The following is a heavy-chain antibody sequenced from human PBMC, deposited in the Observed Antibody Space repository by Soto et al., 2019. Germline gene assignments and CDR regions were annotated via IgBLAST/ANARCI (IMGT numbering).Heavy chain of an antibody. CDR3: ARDKITIFGVVNYYYYGMDV. CDR1: GFTFSSYG. CDR2: IWYDGSNK. Sequence: GGSLRLSCAASGFTFSSYGMHWVRQAPGKGLEWVAVIWYDGSNKYYADSVKGRFTISRDNSKNTLYLQMNSLRAEDTAVYYCARDKITIFGVVNYYYYGMDVWGQGTTVTVSS. D-gene: IGHD3-3*01. J-gene: IGHJ6*02. V-gene: IGHV3-33*01.